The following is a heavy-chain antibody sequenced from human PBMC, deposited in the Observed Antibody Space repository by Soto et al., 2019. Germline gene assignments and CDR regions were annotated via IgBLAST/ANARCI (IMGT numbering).Heavy chain of an antibody. J-gene: IGHJ4*02. CDR2: ISYDGSNK. V-gene: IGHV3-30*18. CDR1: GFTFSSYG. D-gene: IGHD2-15*01. Sequence: GGSLRLSCAASGFTFSSYGMHWVRQAPGKGLEWVAVISYDGSNKYYADSVKGRFTISRDNSKNRLYLQMNSLRAEDTAVYYCAKDLYCSGGSCYWGNYWGQGTLVTVSS. CDR3: AKDLYCSGGSCYWGNY.